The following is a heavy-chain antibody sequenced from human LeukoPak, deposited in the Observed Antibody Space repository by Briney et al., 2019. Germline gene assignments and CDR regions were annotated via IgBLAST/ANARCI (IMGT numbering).Heavy chain of an antibody. J-gene: IGHJ6*04. CDR3: SLLLLWFGVLYYNGMDV. V-gene: IGHV3-23*01. CDR1: GFTFSSYA. Sequence: GGSLRLSCAASGFTFSSYAMSWVRQAPGKGLEWVSAISGSGGSTYYADSVKGRFTISRDNSKNTLYLQMNSLRAEDTAVYYCSLLLLWFGVLYYNGMDVWGKGTTVTVSS. CDR2: ISGSGGST. D-gene: IGHD3-10*01.